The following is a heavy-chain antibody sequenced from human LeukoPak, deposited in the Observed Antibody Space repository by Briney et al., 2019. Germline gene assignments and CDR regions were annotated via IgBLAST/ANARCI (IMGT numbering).Heavy chain of an antibody. Sequence: GESLRISCQGSGYSFPNYWIGWVRQMPGKSLEWMGFIYPDDSDTRYSPSLQGQVTISADKSISTAYLQWSSLKASDSAMYYCARSYSSSWANLGYWGQGTLVTVSS. CDR2: IYPDDSDT. J-gene: IGHJ4*02. CDR3: ARSYSSSWANLGY. V-gene: IGHV5-51*01. D-gene: IGHD6-13*01. CDR1: GYSFPNYW.